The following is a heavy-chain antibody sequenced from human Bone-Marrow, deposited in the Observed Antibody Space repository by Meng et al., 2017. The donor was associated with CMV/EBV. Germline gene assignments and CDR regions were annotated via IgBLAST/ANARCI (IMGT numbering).Heavy chain of an antibody. CDR1: GYTFTGYY. CDR2: INPNSGGT. D-gene: IGHD5-24*01. CDR3: ASTRWLPIPGRRGWRGLDY. Sequence: ASVKVSCKASGYTFTGYYMHWVRQAPGQGLEWMGWINPNSGGTNYAQKFQGRVTMTRDTSSSTAYMERSRLRSDDTAGYYCASTRWLPIPGRRGWRGLDYWGQGTLVTVSS. V-gene: IGHV1-2*02. J-gene: IGHJ4*02.